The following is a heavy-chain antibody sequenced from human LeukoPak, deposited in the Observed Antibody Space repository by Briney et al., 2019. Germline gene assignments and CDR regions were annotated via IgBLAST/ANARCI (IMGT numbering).Heavy chain of an antibody. CDR1: GGSISSYY. Sequence: SETLSLTCTVSGGSISSYYWSWIRQPPGKGLEWIGSIYYSGSTYYNPSLKSRVTISVDTSKNQFSLKLSSVTAADTAVYYCASAAAGVDWFDPWGQGTLVTVSS. CDR3: ASAAAGVDWFDP. CDR2: IYYSGST. J-gene: IGHJ5*02. V-gene: IGHV4-59*05. D-gene: IGHD6-13*01.